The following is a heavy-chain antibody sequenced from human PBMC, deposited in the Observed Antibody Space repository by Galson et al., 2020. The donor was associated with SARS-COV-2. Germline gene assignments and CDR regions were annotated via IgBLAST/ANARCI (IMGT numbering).Heavy chain of an antibody. J-gene: IGHJ3*01. CDR2: IKKDGSEK. CDR3: ARDLSSYYDSSGYYGNDAFDF. D-gene: IGHD3-22*01. Sequence: GGSLRLSCVASGITFSNYWMSWVRQAPGKGLEWDAHIKKDGSEKYYADSVKGRFTISRDNGKNSLYLQVNNLRAEDTAVYYCARDLSSYYDSSGYYGNDAFDFWSQGTMVTVSA. CDR1: GITFSNYW. V-gene: IGHV3-7*01.